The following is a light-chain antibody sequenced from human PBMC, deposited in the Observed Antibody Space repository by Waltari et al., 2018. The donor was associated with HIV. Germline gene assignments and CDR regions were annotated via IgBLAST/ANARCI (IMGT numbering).Light chain of an antibody. V-gene: IGLV1-40*01. J-gene: IGLJ1*01. CDR1: SSNIGAGYH. CDR3: QAHDSSLSGYV. Sequence: QSVLTQPPSVSGAPGQRVTISCTGSSSNIGAGYHVHWYQQLPGTAPKLLIYGNVNRPSGVPDRFSGSKSGTSASLAIPGLQAEDEADYHCQAHDSSLSGYVFGTGTKVTVL. CDR2: GNV.